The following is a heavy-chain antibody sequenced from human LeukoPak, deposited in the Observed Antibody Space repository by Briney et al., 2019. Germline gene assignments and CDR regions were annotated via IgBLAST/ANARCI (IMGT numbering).Heavy chain of an antibody. CDR1: GYTFTSYG. D-gene: IGHD3-22*01. J-gene: IGHJ1*01. Sequence: ASVKVSCKASGYTFTSYGISWVRQAPGQGLEWMGWISAYNGNTNYAQKLQGRVTMTTDTSTSTAYMELRSLRSDDTAVYYCARDLGDDSSGSSWFQHWGQGTLVTVSS. V-gene: IGHV1-18*01. CDR3: ARDLGDDSSGSSWFQH. CDR2: ISAYNGNT.